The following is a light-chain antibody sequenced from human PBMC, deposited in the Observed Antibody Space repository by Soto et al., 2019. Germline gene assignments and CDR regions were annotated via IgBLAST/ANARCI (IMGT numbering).Light chain of an antibody. CDR1: QDINTY. V-gene: IGKV1-9*01. CDR2: AAS. CDR3: QQRKSYPIT. Sequence: DIQLTQSPSFLSASVGDRVTITCRASQDINTYLAWYQQKPGKAPKLLIFAASTLQNGVPSRFSGSGSGTEFTVTITRLQPEDCATYYCQQRKSYPITFGQGTRLEI. J-gene: IGKJ5*01.